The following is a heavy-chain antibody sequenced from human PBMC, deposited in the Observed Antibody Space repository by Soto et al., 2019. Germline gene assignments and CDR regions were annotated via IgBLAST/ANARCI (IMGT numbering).Heavy chain of an antibody. CDR1: GYTFTSYG. CDR3: ARDLHGYPYY. J-gene: IGHJ4*02. V-gene: IGHV1-18*01. Sequence: QVQLVQSGAEVKKPGASVKVSCKASGYTFTSYGISWVRQAPGQGLEWMGWISAYNGNTNYAQKLQGRVTMTTDTSTRAANKEMRSLRADDTALYYGARDLHGYPYYWGQGTLVTVSS. CDR2: ISAYNGNT. D-gene: IGHD3-16*01.